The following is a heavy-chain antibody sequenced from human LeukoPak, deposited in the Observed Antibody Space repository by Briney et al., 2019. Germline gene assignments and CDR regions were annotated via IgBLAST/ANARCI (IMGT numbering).Heavy chain of an antibody. CDR3: ARPYFSGGSCYSDAFNI. J-gene: IGHJ3*02. Sequence: ASVKVSCKASGYTFTGYYMHWVRQAPGQGLEWMGWINPNSGGTNYAQKFQGRVTMTRDTSISTAYMELSRLRSDDTAVYYCARPYFSGGSCYSDAFNIWGQGKMCTASS. V-gene: IGHV1-2*02. CDR1: GYTFTGYY. CDR2: INPNSGGT. D-gene: IGHD2-15*01.